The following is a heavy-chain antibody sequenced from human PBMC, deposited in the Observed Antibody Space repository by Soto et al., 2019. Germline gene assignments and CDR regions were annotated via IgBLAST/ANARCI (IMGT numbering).Heavy chain of an antibody. D-gene: IGHD2-2*01. V-gene: IGHV3-23*01. CDR1: GFTFSSYA. CDR2: ISGSGGST. J-gene: IGHJ6*03. Sequence: HPGGSLRLSCAASGFTFSSYAMSWVRQAPGKGLEWVSAISGSGGSTYYADSVKGRFTISRDNSKNTLYLQMNSLRAEDTAVYYCAKGVDCSSTSCLYYYYYYYMDVWGKGTTVTVSS. CDR3: AKGVDCSSTSCLYYYYYYYMDV.